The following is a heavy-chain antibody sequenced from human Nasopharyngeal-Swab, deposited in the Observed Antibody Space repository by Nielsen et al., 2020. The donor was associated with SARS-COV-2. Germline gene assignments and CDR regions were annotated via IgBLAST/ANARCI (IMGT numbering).Heavy chain of an antibody. V-gene: IGHV3-23*01. J-gene: IGHJ4*02. CDR3: AKADLWFGELSRLGFDY. Sequence: GESLKISCAASGFTFSSYAMSWVRQAPGKGLEWVSAISGSGGGTYYADSVKGRFTISRDNSKNTLYLQMNSLRAEDTAVYYCAKADLWFGELSRLGFDYWGQGTLVTVSS. CDR2: ISGSGGGT. D-gene: IGHD3-10*01. CDR1: GFTFSSYA.